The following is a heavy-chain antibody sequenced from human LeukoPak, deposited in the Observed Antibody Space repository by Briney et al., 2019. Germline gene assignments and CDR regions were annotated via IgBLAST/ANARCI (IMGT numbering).Heavy chain of an antibody. D-gene: IGHD5-24*01. CDR1: GFTFGDHA. CDR2: IRSKSYGGTT. Sequence: GGSLRLSCTTSGFTFGDHAMSWVRQAPGKGLEWVGFIRSKSYGGTTEYAASVKGRFTISRDDSKSIAYLQMDSLKTDDTAMYYCTRGPTHQWLYYGMDVWGQGTRSPSP. J-gene: IGHJ6*02. CDR3: TRGPTHQWLYYGMDV. V-gene: IGHV3-49*04.